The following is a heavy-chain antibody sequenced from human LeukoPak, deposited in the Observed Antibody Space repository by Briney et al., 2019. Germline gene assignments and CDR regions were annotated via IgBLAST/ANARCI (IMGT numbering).Heavy chain of an antibody. D-gene: IGHD3-22*01. CDR2: INPNSGDT. CDR3: ARTNTYYYDSSGYYHQDPFDY. Sequence: ASVKVSCKASGYTFTGYYMHWVRQAPGQGLEWMGWINPNSGDTNYAQKFQGRVTMTRDTSISTAYMELSRLRSDDTAVYYCARTNTYYYDSSGYYHQDPFDYWGQGTLVTVSS. CDR1: GYTFTGYY. J-gene: IGHJ4*02. V-gene: IGHV1-2*02.